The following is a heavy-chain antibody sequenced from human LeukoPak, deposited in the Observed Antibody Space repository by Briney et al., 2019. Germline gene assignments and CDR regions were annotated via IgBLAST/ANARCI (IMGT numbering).Heavy chain of an antibody. D-gene: IGHD2/OR15-2a*01. CDR1: GFTFSSFE. CDR2: IQINGTPI. Sequence: GWSLRLSCAASGFTFSSFEMNWVRQAPGKGLEGVSYIQINGTPIHYADSVKGRFTISRDNAEKSLYLQLNNLRLEDTAVYYCVRSDRETFAFDIWGQGAMVTVSS. V-gene: IGHV3-48*03. J-gene: IGHJ3*02. CDR3: VRSDRETFAFDI.